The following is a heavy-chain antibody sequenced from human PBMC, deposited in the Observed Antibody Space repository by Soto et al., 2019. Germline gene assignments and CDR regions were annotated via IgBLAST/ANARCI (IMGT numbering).Heavy chain of an antibody. Sequence: VQLVESGGGEVQPGRSLSLSCAASGFKDTDFALHWVRQAPGKGLDWVAIISYDGSDNYYADSVKGRFVISRDNPKNTLYLEMNSLRPEDTAVYFCARRAWDSYYAIDVWGQGTTVTVFS. V-gene: IGHV3-30*09. CDR1: GFKDTDFA. J-gene: IGHJ6*02. D-gene: IGHD3-22*01. CDR3: ARRAWDSYYAIDV. CDR2: ISYDGSDN.